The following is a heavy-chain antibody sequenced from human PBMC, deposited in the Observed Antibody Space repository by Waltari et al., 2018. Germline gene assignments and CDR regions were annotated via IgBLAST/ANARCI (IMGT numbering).Heavy chain of an antibody. CDR1: GYTFTGYY. D-gene: IGHD6-13*01. CDR2: INPNSGGT. CDR3: ARGRVWQQLVYGLVDY. Sequence: QVQLVQSGAEVKKPGASVKVSCKASGYTFTGYYMHWVRQAPGQGLEWMGWINPNSGGTNYAQKFQGRVTMTRDTSISTAYMELSRLRSDDTAVYYCARGRVWQQLVYGLVDYWGQGTLVTVSS. V-gene: IGHV1-2*02. J-gene: IGHJ4*02.